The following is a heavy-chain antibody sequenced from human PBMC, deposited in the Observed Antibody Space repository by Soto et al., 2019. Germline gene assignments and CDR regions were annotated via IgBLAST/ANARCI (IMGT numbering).Heavy chain of an antibody. CDR2: IYKSATT. D-gene: IGHD2-15*01. J-gene: IGHJ5*01. Sequence: SETLSLTCSVSGDSISTVDYFWAWVRQPPGQALEYIGYIYKSATTYYNPSFESRVAISLDTSKSQFSLNVTSLTAADTAVYFCARGRYCLTGRCFPNWFDSWGQGTLVTVS. V-gene: IGHV4-30-4*01. CDR1: GDSISTVDYF. CDR3: ARGRYCLTGRCFPNWFDS.